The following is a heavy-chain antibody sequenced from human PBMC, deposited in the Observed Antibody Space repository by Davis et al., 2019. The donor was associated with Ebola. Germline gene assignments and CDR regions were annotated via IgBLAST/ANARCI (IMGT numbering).Heavy chain of an antibody. Sequence: ASVKVSCKASGYTFTGYFMHWARQAPGQGLEWMGWINPNSGGTNYAQKFQGRVTMTRDTSISTAYMELSRLRSDDTAVYYCAREGTLGYSNSNWGQGTLVTVSS. CDR3: AREGTLGYSNSN. CDR2: INPNSGGT. V-gene: IGHV1-2*02. CDR1: GYTFTGYF. J-gene: IGHJ4*02. D-gene: IGHD6-13*01.